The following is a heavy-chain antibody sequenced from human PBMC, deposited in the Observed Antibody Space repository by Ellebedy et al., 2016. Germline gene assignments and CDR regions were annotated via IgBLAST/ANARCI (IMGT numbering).Heavy chain of an antibody. CDR2: IYGNDDK. J-gene: IGHJ4*02. CDR3: VHRTTVTSVDY. V-gene: IGHV2-5*01. D-gene: IGHD4-11*01. CDR1: GFSLNTNRVT. Sequence: SGPTLVKPTQTLTLTCTFSGFSLNTNRVTVGWVRQPPGKALEWLAFIYGNDDKRYSPSLQSRLTISKDTSKNQVVLTMTNMDPVDTATYYCVHRTTVTSVDYWGQGTLVTVSS.